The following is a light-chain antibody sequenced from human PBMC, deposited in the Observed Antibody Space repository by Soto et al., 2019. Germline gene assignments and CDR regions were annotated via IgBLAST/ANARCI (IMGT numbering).Light chain of an antibody. CDR1: SSDVGGYDY. CDR3: CSYAGSYTVL. Sequence: QSALTQPRSVSGSPGQSVTISCTGTSSDVGGYDYVSWYQHHPGKAPKVMIYDVTYRPSGVPDRFSGSKSGNTASLTISGLQADDEADYFCCSYAGSYTVLFGGGTKLTVL. CDR2: DVT. J-gene: IGLJ2*01. V-gene: IGLV2-11*01.